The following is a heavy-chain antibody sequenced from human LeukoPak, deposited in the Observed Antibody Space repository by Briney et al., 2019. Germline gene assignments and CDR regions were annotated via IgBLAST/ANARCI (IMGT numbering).Heavy chain of an antibody. CDR2: FSGGGGST. Sequence: GGALGPHLAAPGFLFRSFAVDRVRPAPRKGPEGVSTFSGGGGSTYYADSVKGRFTISRDNSKNTLYLQMSSLRAEDTAVYYCAKDRGRYYDSSGYYWGYFFDSWGQGILVTVST. CDR3: AKDRGRYYDSSGYYWGYFFDS. J-gene: IGHJ4*02. CDR1: GFLFRSFA. V-gene: IGHV3-23*01. D-gene: IGHD3-22*01.